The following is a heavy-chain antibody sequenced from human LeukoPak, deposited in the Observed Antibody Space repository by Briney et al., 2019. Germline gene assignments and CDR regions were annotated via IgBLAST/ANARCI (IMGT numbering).Heavy chain of an antibody. J-gene: IGHJ4*02. D-gene: IGHD1-26*01. Sequence: PSETLSLTCTVSGGSISNSNYYWGWIRQPPGTGLEWIGSIYYSGSTYYNPSLKSRVTISVDTSKNQFSLKLSSVTAADTAVYFCTRLAIVAATTGNLNYWGQGTLVTVSS. CDR3: TRLAIVAATTGNLNY. CDR1: GGSISNSNYY. V-gene: IGHV4-39*01. CDR2: IYYSGST.